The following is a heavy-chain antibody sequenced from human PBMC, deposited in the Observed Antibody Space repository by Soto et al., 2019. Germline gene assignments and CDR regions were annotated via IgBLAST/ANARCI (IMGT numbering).Heavy chain of an antibody. D-gene: IGHD6-19*01. J-gene: IGHJ4*02. CDR3: AREDSSGWYYFDY. CDR1: GGTFSSYT. CDR2: IIPILGIA. Sequence: ASVKVSCKASGGTFSSYTISWVRQAPGQGLEWMGRIIPILGIANYAQKFQGRVTITADKSTSTAYMELSSLRSEDTAVYYCAREDSSGWYYFDYWGQGTLVTVLL. V-gene: IGHV1-69*04.